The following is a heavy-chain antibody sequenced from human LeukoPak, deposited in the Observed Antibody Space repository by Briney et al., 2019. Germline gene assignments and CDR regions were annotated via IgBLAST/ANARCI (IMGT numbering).Heavy chain of an antibody. J-gene: IGHJ4*02. CDR2: ISYDGSNK. D-gene: IGHD3-22*01. V-gene: IGHV3-30*18. CDR1: GFTFNNFG. Sequence: GRSLRLSCAASGFTFNNFGIHWVRQAPGKGLEWVAVISYDGSNKYYVDSVKGRFIISRDNSKNRVYLQMNSLRAEDTAGYYCAKEVLPRDYYDSSGPVDYWGRGTLVTVSS. CDR3: AKEVLPRDYYDSSGPVDY.